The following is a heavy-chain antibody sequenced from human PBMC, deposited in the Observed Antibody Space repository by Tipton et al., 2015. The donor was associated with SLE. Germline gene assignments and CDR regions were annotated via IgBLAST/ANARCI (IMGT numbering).Heavy chain of an antibody. J-gene: IGHJ4*02. Sequence: SLRLSCAASGFTFSSYAMSWVRQAPGKGLEWVSSISSSSSYIYYADSVKGRFTISRDNAKNSLYLQMNSLRAEDTAVYYCAKDQEHYDYVWGSFDYWGQGTLVTVSS. D-gene: IGHD3-16*01. CDR1: GFTFSSYA. CDR3: AKDQEHYDYVWGSFDY. V-gene: IGHV3-21*04. CDR2: ISSSSSYI.